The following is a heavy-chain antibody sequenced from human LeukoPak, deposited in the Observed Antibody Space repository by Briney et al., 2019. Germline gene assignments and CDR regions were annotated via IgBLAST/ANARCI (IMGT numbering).Heavy chain of an antibody. CDR3: ARASNWFDP. CDR1: GGSISSSSYY. V-gene: IGHV4-39*01. Sequence: PSETLSLTCTVSGGSISSSSYYWGWIRQPPGKGLEWIGSIYYSGSTYYNPSLKSRVTTSVDTSKNQFSLKLSSVTAADTAVYYCARASNWFDPWGQGTLVTVSS. CDR2: IYYSGST. J-gene: IGHJ5*02.